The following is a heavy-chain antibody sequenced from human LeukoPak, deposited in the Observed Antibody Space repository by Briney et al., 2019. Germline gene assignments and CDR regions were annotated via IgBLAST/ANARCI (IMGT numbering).Heavy chain of an antibody. D-gene: IGHD2-15*01. CDR2: ISGSGGST. Sequence: PGGSPRLSCAASEFTFSNFAINWVRQAPGKGLEWVSSISGSGGSTYYADSMKGRFTISRDNSKNTLYLQMNNLRAEDTAVYYCAKGSGGSCRDAFDIWGQGTVVTVSS. CDR1: EFTFSNFA. J-gene: IGHJ3*02. V-gene: IGHV3-23*01. CDR3: AKGSGGSCRDAFDI.